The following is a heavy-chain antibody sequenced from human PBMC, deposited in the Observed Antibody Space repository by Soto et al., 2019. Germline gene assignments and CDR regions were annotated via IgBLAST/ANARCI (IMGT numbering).Heavy chain of an antibody. V-gene: IGHV3-23*01. J-gene: IGHJ4*02. D-gene: IGHD1-7*01. CDR2: ISGSGDGI. CDR3: AKKYRGNYPVDN. Sequence: EVQLLESGGGLVQPGGSQRLSCAASGFTFSNNYGLSWVRQARGKGLEWVSSISGSGDGISYADSVNGRFTISIDNAKKTLYLQMNRLRAEDTAIYFCAKKYRGNYPVDNWGQGTLVTVSS. CDR1: GFTFSNNYG.